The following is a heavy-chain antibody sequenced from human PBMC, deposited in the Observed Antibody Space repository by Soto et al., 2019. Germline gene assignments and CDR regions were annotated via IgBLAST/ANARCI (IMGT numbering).Heavy chain of an antibody. CDR3: ARQFDSDSSGYFYAY. D-gene: IGHD3-22*01. Sequence: QVQLVQSGAEVKKPGSSVKVSCKASGGTFSTNTFSWVRQAPGQGLEWMGGIIPIFATANYAQKFQGRLSITADESTSTIYMALSNLRSEDTAVYYCARQFDSDSSGYFYAYWGQGTLVTVSS. CDR2: IIPIFATA. CDR1: GGTFSTNT. J-gene: IGHJ4*02. V-gene: IGHV1-69*01.